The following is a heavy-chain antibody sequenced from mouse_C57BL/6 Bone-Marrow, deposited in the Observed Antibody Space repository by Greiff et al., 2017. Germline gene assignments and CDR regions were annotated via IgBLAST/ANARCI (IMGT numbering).Heavy chain of an antibody. V-gene: IGHV14-4*01. D-gene: IGHD5-5*01. CDR1: GFNIKDDS. Sequence: VQLKQSGAELVRPGASVKLSCTASGFNIKDDSMHWVKQRPEQGLEWIGWIDPENGDTEYASKFQGKATITADTSSNTAYLQLSSLTSEDTAVYYCTLPYYFDYWGQGTTLTVSS. CDR3: TLPYYFDY. J-gene: IGHJ2*01. CDR2: IDPENGDT.